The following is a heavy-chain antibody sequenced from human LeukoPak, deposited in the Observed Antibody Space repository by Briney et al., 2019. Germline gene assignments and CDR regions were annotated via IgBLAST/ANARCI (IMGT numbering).Heavy chain of an antibody. CDR1: GGSISSYY. J-gene: IGHJ4*02. CDR2: IYYSGST. CDR3: ARLPDYFDY. Sequence: PSETLSLTCTVSGGSISSYYWSWIRQPPGKGLEWIGYIYYSGSTNYNPSLKSRVTISVDTSKNQFSLKLSSVTAADTAVYYCARLPDYFDYWGQGTLVTVSS. V-gene: IGHV4-59*01.